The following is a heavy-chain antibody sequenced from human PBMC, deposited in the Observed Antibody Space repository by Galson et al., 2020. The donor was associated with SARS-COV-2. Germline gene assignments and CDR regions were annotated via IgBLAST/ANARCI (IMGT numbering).Heavy chain of an antibody. D-gene: IGHD5-12*01. V-gene: IGHV3-66*01. CDR1: GFTVSSNY. Sequence: GGSLRLSCAASGFTVSSNYMSWVRQAPGKGLEWVSIIYDVGNTYYADSVKGRFTITSDDSTNTFYLQMNSLRVEDTAVYYCARDPPDGYKGSFDYWGQGTLVTVSS. CDR2: IYDVGNT. J-gene: IGHJ4*02. CDR3: ARDPPDGYKGSFDY.